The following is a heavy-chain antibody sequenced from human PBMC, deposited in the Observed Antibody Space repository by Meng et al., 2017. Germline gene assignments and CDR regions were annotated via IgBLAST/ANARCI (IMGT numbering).Heavy chain of an antibody. Sequence: VQLVSSGGEVKKPGASVKVSCKASGYTFTTYAIHWVRQAPGQRLEWMGWINAGNSDTKYSQKLQGRVTITRDTSASTVYMEVSSLRSEDTGVYYCARAIAVSGTGRFDYWGQGTLVTVSS. CDR1: GYTFTTYA. CDR3: ARAIAVSGTGRFDY. J-gene: IGHJ4*02. CDR2: INAGNSDT. V-gene: IGHV1-3*01. D-gene: IGHD6-19*01.